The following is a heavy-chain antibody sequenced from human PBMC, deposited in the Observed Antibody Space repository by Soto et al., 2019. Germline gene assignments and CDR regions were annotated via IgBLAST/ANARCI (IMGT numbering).Heavy chain of an antibody. D-gene: IGHD1-26*01. J-gene: IGHJ4*02. CDR1: GLTFYSYA. CDR2: ISGSGGST. CDR3: AKDFTSGSYVPYYFDY. Sequence: GGSLRLACAASGLTFYSYAMSWVRKAPGKGLEWVSAISGSGGSTYYADSVKGRFTISRDNSKNTLYLQMNSLRAEDTAVYYCAKDFTSGSYVPYYFDYWGQGNLVTVSS. V-gene: IGHV3-23*01.